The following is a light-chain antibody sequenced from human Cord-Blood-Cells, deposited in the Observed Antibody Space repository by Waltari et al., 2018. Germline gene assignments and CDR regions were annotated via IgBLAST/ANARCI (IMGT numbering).Light chain of an antibody. CDR2: DVS. J-gene: IGLJ3*02. Sequence: QSALTQPRSVSGSPGQSVTISCTGTSSDVGGYNYVPWYQQHPGKPPKLMIYDVSKRPSGVPDRFSGSKSGNTASLTISGLQAEDEADYYCCSYAGSYTWVFGGGTKLTVL. CDR1: SSDVGGYNY. CDR3: CSYAGSYTWV. V-gene: IGLV2-11*01.